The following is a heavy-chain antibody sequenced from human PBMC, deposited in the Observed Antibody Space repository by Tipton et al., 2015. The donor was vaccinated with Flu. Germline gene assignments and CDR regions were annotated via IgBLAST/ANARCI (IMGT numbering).Heavy chain of an antibody. V-gene: IGHV4-61*02. CDR2: IYTTGSV. J-gene: IGHJ4*02. Sequence: LSLTCSISGGFITSGSYYWSWIRQSAGRGLEWIGRIYTTGSVNYNPSLRGRVTIAGDTSRNHFSLQLTSVTAADTAVYFCARSPSYSGSGIYPYYFDDWGQGTLVTVAS. CDR1: GGFITSGSYY. CDR3: ARSPSYSGSGIYPYYFDD. D-gene: IGHD3-10*01.